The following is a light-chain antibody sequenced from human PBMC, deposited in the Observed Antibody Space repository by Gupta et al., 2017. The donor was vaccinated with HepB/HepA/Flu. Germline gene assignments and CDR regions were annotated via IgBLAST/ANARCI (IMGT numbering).Light chain of an antibody. V-gene: IGKV3-20*01. CDR1: QSIRSNY. CDR2: DTT. Sequence: EIVLTQSPGALSVAPGEGATVSCRARQSIRSNYLAWYQQNHGQAPRVLIYDTTTRANGIPVRFSGSGSGTDFALTIRIREPDESAVYYFRQDNRAPETFGRWTTLDIK. J-gene: IGKJ2*01. CDR3: RQDNRAPET.